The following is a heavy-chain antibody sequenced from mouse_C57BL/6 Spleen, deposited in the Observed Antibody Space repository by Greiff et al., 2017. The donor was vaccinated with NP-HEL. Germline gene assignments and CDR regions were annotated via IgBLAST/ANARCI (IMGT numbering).Heavy chain of an antibody. J-gene: IGHJ3*01. V-gene: IGHV1-64*01. CDR3: ARGGDDYDPWFAY. D-gene: IGHD2-4*01. CDR2: IHPNSGST. Sequence: QVQLQQPGAELVKPGASVKLSCKASGYTFTSYWMLWVKQRPGQGLEWIGMIHPNSGSTNYNEKFKSKATLTVDKSSSTAYMQLSSLTSEDSAVYYCARGGDDYDPWFAYWGQGTLVTVSA. CDR1: GYTFTSYW.